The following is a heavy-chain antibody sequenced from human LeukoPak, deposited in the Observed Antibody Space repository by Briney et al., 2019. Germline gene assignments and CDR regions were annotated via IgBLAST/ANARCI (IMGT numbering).Heavy chain of an antibody. D-gene: IGHD3-3*01. CDR1: GGTFSSYA. CDR3: ASDDFWSGYSSFDY. Sequence: SVKVSCKASGGTFSSYAISWVRQAPGQGLEWMGGIIPIFGTANYAQKFQGRVTISTDESTSTAYMELSSLRSEDTAVYYCASDDFWSGYSSFDYWGQGTLVTVSS. CDR2: IIPIFGTA. V-gene: IGHV1-69*05. J-gene: IGHJ4*02.